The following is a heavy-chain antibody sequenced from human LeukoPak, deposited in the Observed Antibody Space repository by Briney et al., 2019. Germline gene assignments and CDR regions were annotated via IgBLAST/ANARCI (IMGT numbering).Heavy chain of an antibody. CDR3: AKAVFQRGYFDY. V-gene: IGHV3-9*01. J-gene: IGHJ4*02. D-gene: IGHD6-25*01. Sequence: SGGSLRLSCAASGFTFDDYAMHWIRQAPGKGLEWVSGISWNSGSIGYADSVKGRFTISRDNAKNSLYLQMNSLRAEDTALYYCAKAVFQRGYFDYWGQGTLVTVSS. CDR2: ISWNSGSI. CDR1: GFTFDDYA.